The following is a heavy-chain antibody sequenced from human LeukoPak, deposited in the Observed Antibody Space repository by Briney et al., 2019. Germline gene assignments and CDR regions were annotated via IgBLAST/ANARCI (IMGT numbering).Heavy chain of an antibody. D-gene: IGHD2-2*01. V-gene: IGHV4-34*01. CDR3: ARGSRRKVVPAAMLDY. J-gene: IGHJ4*02. CDR2: INHSGST. Sequence: SETPSLTCAVYGGSFSGYYWSWIRQPPGKGLEWIGEINHSGSTNYNPSLKSRVTISVDTSKNQFSLKLSSVTAADTAVYYCARGSRRKVVPAAMLDYWGQGTLVTVSS. CDR1: GGSFSGYY.